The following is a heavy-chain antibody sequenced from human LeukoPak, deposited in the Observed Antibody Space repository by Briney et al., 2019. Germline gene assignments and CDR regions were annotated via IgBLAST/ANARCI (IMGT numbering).Heavy chain of an antibody. Sequence: GGSLKLPCAASGFTFSSYSMNWVRQAPGQGLEWVSSISSSSSYIYYADSVKGRFTISRDNAKNSLYLQMNSLRAEDTAVYYCARPAVRYSSGWFPRDYLDYWGQGTLVTVSS. CDR1: GFTFSSYS. J-gene: IGHJ4*02. CDR3: ARPAVRYSSGWFPRDYLDY. V-gene: IGHV3-21*01. CDR2: ISSSSSYI. D-gene: IGHD6-19*01.